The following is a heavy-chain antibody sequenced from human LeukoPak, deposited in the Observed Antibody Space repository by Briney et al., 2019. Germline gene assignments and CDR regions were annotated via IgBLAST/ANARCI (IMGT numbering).Heavy chain of an antibody. J-gene: IGHJ3*02. CDR2: ISYDGSNK. CDR1: GFTFSSYA. Sequence: GGSLRLSCAASGFTFSSYAMHWVRQAPGKGLEWVAVISYDGSNKYYADSVKGRFTISRDNSKNTLYLQMNSLRAEDTAVYYCARGSVENSSGYYWAARRDAFDIWGQGTMVTVSS. V-gene: IGHV3-30-3*01. D-gene: IGHD3-22*01. CDR3: ARGSVENSSGYYWAARRDAFDI.